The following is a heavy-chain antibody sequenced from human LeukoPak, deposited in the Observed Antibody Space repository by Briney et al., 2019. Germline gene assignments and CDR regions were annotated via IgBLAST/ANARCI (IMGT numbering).Heavy chain of an antibody. J-gene: IGHJ3*02. CDR1: GGSISSGGYY. D-gene: IGHD2-15*01. Sequence: SETLSLTCTVSGGSISSGGYYWSWIRQHPGKGLEWIGYIYYSGSTYYNPSLKSRVTISVDTSKNQFSLKLSSVTAADTAVYYCARDRCSGGSCYPRDAFDIWGQGTMVTVPS. CDR3: ARDRCSGGSCYPRDAFDI. CDR2: IYYSGST. V-gene: IGHV4-31*03.